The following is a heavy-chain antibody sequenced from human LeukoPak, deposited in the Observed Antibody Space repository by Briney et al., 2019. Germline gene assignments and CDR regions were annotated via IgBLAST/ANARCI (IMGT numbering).Heavy chain of an antibody. Sequence: TGGSLRLSCAASGFTFSSYAMHWVRQAPGKGLEYVSAISSNGGSTYYANSVKGRFTISRDNSKNTLYLQMGSLRAEDMAVYYCARDSIAVPGTIDYWGQGTLVTVSS. D-gene: IGHD6-19*01. CDR1: GFTFSSYA. J-gene: IGHJ4*02. V-gene: IGHV3-64*01. CDR2: ISSNGGST. CDR3: ARDSIAVPGTIDY.